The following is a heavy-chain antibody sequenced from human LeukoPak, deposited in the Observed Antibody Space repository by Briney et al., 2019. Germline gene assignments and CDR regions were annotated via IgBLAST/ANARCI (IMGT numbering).Heavy chain of an antibody. J-gene: IGHJ4*02. V-gene: IGHV3-48*01. CDR2: ISSSSSTI. D-gene: IGHD5-12*01. Sequence: GGSLRLSCAASGFTFSSYSMNWVRQAPGKGLEWVSYISSSSSTIYYADSVKGRFTISRDNAKNSLYLQMNSLRADDTAVYYCARESGYAVGDFWGQGTLVTVSS. CDR1: GFTFSSYS. CDR3: ARESGYAVGDF.